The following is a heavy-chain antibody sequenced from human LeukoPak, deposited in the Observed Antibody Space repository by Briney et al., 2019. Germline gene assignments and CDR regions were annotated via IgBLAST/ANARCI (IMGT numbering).Heavy chain of an antibody. J-gene: IGHJ4*02. D-gene: IGHD6-19*01. CDR1: GGSISSYY. CDR3: ARGGWYDYYFDY. CDR2: IYYSGST. V-gene: IGHV4-59*01. Sequence: SETLSLTCTVSGGSISSYYWSWIRQPPGKGLEWIGYIYYSGSTSYNPSLKSRVTISVDTSKNQFSLKLSSVTAADTAVYYCARGGWYDYYFDYWGQGTLVTVSS.